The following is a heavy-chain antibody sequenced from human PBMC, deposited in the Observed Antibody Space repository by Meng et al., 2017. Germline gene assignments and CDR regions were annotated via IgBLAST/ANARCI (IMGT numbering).Heavy chain of an antibody. CDR3: ARWGRYGDYDSAYYYYGMDV. CDR2: INPNSGGT. J-gene: IGHJ6*02. D-gene: IGHD4-17*01. V-gene: IGHV1-2*02. Sequence: ASVKVSCKASGYTFTGYYMHWVRQAPGQGLEWMGWINPNSGGTNYAQKFQGRVTMTRDTSISTAYMELSRLRSDDTAVYYCARWGRYGDYDSAYYYYGMDVWGQGTTVTVSS. CDR1: GYTFTGYY.